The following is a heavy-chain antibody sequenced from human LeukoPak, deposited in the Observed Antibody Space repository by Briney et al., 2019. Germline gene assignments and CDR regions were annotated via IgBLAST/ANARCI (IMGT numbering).Heavy chain of an antibody. CDR1: GFTIRDYV. CDR3: ARAAYNWN. D-gene: IGHD1-20*01. J-gene: IGHJ4*02. V-gene: IGHV3-11*01. Sequence: GGSLRLSCAASGFTIRDYVMSWVRQAPGKGLEWVSYIDPCGTALYYADSVKGRFTVSRDNGKNSLSLQLRSLRAEDTALYYCARAAYNWNWGQGTLVTVSS. CDR2: IDPCGTAL.